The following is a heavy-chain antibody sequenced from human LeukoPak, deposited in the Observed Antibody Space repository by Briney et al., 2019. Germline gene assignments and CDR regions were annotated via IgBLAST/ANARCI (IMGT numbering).Heavy chain of an antibody. CDR3: AKDLSLGYCSSTSCQGAFDI. Sequence: PGGSLRLSCAASGFTFSSYGMHWVRQAPGKGLEWVAAIWYGGSNKYYADSVKGRFTISRDNSKNTLYLQMNSLRAEDTAVYYCAKDLSLGYCSSTSCQGAFDIWGQGTMVTVSS. J-gene: IGHJ3*02. D-gene: IGHD2-2*01. CDR2: IWYGGSNK. V-gene: IGHV3-30*02. CDR1: GFTFSSYG.